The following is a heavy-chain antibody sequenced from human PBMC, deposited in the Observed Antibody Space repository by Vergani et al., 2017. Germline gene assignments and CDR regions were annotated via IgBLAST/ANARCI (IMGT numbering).Heavy chain of an antibody. V-gene: IGHV1-58*01. D-gene: IGHD1-1*01. Sequence: QMQLVQSGPEVKKPGTSVKVSCKASGFTFTSSAVQWVRQARGQRLEWIGWIVVGSGNTNYAQKFQERVTITRDMSTSTAYMELSSLRSDDTAVYYCARDFRVWNGFDYWGQGTLVTVSS. CDR3: ARDFRVWNGFDY. J-gene: IGHJ4*02. CDR1: GFTFTSSA. CDR2: IVVGSGNT.